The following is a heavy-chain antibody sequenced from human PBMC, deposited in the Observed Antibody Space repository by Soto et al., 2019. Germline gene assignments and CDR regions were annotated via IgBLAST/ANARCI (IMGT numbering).Heavy chain of an antibody. CDR3: ARDSISYGFDY. CDR1: GFTFSSYA. V-gene: IGHV3-30-3*01. J-gene: IGHJ4*02. Sequence: QVQLVESGGGVVQPGRSLRLSCAASGFTFSSYAMHWVRQAPGKGLEWVAVISYDGSNKYYADSVKGRFTISRDNSKNTLYLQMNSVRAEDTAVYYCARDSISYGFDYWGQGTLVTVSS. CDR2: ISYDGSNK. D-gene: IGHD5-18*01.